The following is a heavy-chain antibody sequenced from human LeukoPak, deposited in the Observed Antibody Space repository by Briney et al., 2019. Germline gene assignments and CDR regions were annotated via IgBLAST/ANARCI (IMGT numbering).Heavy chain of an antibody. CDR1: GGSISSYY. J-gene: IGHJ4*02. Sequence: SETLTLTCTVSGGSISSYYWSWIRQPPGKGLEWIGYIYYSGSTNYNPSLKSRVTISVDTSKNQFSLKLSSVTAADTAVYYCAHLHYDYVWGSYRYTFDYWGQGTLVTVSS. CDR3: AHLHYDYVWGSYRYTFDY. D-gene: IGHD3-16*02. V-gene: IGHV4-59*01. CDR2: IYYSGST.